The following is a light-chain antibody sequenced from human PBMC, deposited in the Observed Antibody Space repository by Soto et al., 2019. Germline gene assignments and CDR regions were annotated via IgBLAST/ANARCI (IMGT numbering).Light chain of an antibody. V-gene: IGKV3-11*01. CDR3: EQRSNWPPALT. Sequence: EIVLTQSPATLSLSPGERATLSCRASQSVSSYLAWYQQKPGQAPRLLIYDASNRATGIPARFSGSGSGTDFTPTISSLEPEDFAVYYCEQRSNWPPALTFGGGTKVVIK. J-gene: IGKJ4*01. CDR2: DAS. CDR1: QSVSSY.